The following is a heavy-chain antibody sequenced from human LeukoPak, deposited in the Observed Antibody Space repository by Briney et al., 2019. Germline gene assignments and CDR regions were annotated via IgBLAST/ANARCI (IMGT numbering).Heavy chain of an antibody. J-gene: IGHJ4*02. Sequence: GGSLRLSCAASGFTVSSNYMSWVRQAPGKGLEWVSVIYSGGSTYYADSVKGRFTISRDNSKNTLYLQMNSLRAEDTAVYYCARDDYGSGSWSDYWGQGTLVTVSS. CDR1: GFTVSSNY. V-gene: IGHV3-53*01. CDR2: IYSGGST. D-gene: IGHD3-10*01. CDR3: ARDDYGSGSWSDY.